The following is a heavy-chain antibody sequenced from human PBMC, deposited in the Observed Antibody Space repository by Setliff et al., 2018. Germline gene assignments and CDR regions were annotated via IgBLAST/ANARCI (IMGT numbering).Heavy chain of an antibody. Sequence: ASVKVSCKASGGTFSSYAMHWVRQAPGQRLEWMGVINPGDGSTTYAQKFQGRVKMTRDTPTNTVYMQLNSPRFEDRAVYYCARENTAKNFWGEESDYWGQGTLVTVSS. CDR1: GGTFSSYA. V-gene: IGHV1-46*01. J-gene: IGHJ4*02. D-gene: IGHD3-3*01. CDR3: ARENTAKNFWGEESDY. CDR2: INPGDGST.